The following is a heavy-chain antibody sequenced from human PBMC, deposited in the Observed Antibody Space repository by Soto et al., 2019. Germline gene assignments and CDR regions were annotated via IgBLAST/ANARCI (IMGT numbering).Heavy chain of an antibody. D-gene: IGHD2-15*01. J-gene: IGHJ3*02. CDR1: GFSFSDAW. CDR3: TTDAYVVVVGATEDDAFDI. CDR2: IKSKTDGGTT. V-gene: IGHV3-15*01. Sequence: PGGSLRLSCAASGFSFSDAWMNWVRQAPGKGLEWVGRIKSKTDGGTTEYGSSVKGRFSISRDDLKNTLYLQMNSLRTEDTAVYYCTTDAYVVVVGATEDDAFDIWGQGTTVTVSS.